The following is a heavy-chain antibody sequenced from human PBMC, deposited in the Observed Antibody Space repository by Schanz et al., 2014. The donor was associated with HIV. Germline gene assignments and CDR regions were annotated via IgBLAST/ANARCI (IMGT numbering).Heavy chain of an antibody. V-gene: IGHV3-23*01. CDR2: ISESGGRT. CDR1: GFTFSNYA. Sequence: EVQLLESGGGLVQPGGSLRLSCAASGFTFSNYAMSWVRQAPGKGLEWVSSISESGGRTYYADSVNGRFTISRDNSKNTLYLQMTTLRTEDMAVYYCAKPEYDSRGNSQSHFDSWGQGTLVTVSS. CDR3: AKPEYDSRGNSQSHFDS. D-gene: IGHD3-22*01. J-gene: IGHJ4*02.